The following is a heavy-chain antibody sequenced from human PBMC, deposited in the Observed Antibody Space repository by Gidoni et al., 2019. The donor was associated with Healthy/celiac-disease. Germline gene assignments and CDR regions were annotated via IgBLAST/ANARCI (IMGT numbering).Heavy chain of an antibody. CDR2: IIPIFGTA. CDR1: GGTFSSYA. Sequence: QVQLVQHGAEVKKPGSSVKVSCKASGGTFSSYAISWVRQAPGQGLEWMGGIIPIFGTANYAQKFQGRVTITADESTSTAYMELSSLRSEDTAVYYCARDRGVVPAAIGGYFIDYWGQGTLVTVSS. D-gene: IGHD2-2*02. J-gene: IGHJ4*02. V-gene: IGHV1-69*01. CDR3: ARDRGVVPAAIGGYFIDY.